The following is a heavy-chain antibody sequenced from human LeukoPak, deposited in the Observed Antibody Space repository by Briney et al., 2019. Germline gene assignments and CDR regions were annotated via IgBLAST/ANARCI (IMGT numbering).Heavy chain of an antibody. J-gene: IGHJ4*02. CDR2: IKQDGSEK. D-gene: IGHD3-3*01. Sequence: GGSLRLSCGASGFTFKSYWMSWVRQVPGKGLEWVAEIKQDGSEKYYEDSMKGRFTISRDNAKSSLYLDMNNLTLEDTAVYYCARNPTLITLFGGASGIFFDYWGQGVLVSVSS. CDR3: ARNPTLITLFGGASGIFFDY. CDR1: GFTFKSYW. V-gene: IGHV3-7*02.